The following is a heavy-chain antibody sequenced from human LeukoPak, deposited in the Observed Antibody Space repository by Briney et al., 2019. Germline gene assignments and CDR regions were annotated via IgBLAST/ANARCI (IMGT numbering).Heavy chain of an antibody. D-gene: IGHD3-10*01. J-gene: IGHJ3*02. V-gene: IGHV3-48*03. CDR1: GFTFSSYE. CDR3: ARRVASWHAFDI. CDR2: ISSSGTTI. Sequence: WGSLRLSCAASGFTFSSYEMNWVRQAPGKGLEWVSYISSSGTTICYADSVKGRSTISRDNAKNSLSLQMNSLRAEDAAVYYCARRVASWHAFDIWGQGTMVTVSS.